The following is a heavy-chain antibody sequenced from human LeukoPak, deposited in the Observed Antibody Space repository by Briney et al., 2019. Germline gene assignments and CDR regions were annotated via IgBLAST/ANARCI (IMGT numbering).Heavy chain of an antibody. CDR3: AKLAGSARWEQQLVLDPDY. CDR1: GFTFSSYA. D-gene: IGHD6-13*01. Sequence: QPGGSLRLSCAASGFTFSSYAMSWVRQAPGKGLEWVSAISGSGGSTYYADYVKGRFTISRDNSKNTLYLQMNSLRAEDTAVYYCAKLAGSARWEQQLVLDPDYWGQGTLVTV. V-gene: IGHV3-23*01. CDR2: ISGSGGST. J-gene: IGHJ4*02.